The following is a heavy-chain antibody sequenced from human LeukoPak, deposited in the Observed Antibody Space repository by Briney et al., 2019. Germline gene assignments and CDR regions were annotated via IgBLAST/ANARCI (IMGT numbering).Heavy chain of an antibody. V-gene: IGHV4-61*08. CDR3: ARGDEYSYAVDY. CDR2: IYYSGST. CDR1: GGSVSSGGFY. J-gene: IGHJ4*02. Sequence: SETLSLTWTVSGGSVSSGGFYWSWIRQPPGKGLEWIGYIYYSGSTNYNPSLKSRVTMSVDSSKTQFSLRLRSVTAADTAVYYCARGDEYSYAVDYWGQGTLVTVSS. D-gene: IGHD5-18*01.